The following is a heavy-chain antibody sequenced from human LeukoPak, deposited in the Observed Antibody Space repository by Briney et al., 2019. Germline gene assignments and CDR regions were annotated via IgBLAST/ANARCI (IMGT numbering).Heavy chain of an antibody. CDR1: GYTFTGYY. Sequence: ASVKVSCKASGYTFTGYYMHCVRQAPGQGLEWMGWINPNSGGTNYAQKFQGRVTMTRDTSISTAYMELSRLRSDDTAVYYCARGYCSSTSCRSSNHDYWGQGTLVTVSS. D-gene: IGHD2-2*01. CDR2: INPNSGGT. J-gene: IGHJ4*02. V-gene: IGHV1-2*02. CDR3: ARGYCSSTSCRSSNHDY.